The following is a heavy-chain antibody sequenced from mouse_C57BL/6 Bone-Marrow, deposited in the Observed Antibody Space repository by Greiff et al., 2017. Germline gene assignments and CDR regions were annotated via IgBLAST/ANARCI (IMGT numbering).Heavy chain of an antibody. CDR3: ARGFYGSSVFSY. CDR2: ILPGGGST. V-gene: IGHV1-9*01. CDR1: GYTFTGYW. Sequence: QVQLQQSGAELMKPGASVKLSCKATGYTFTGYWIEWVKQRPGHGLEWIGEILPGGGSTNYNEKFKGKATFSAETSSNTAYMQLRSLTTADSDIYYCARGFYGSSVFSYWGQGTLVTVSA. J-gene: IGHJ3*01. D-gene: IGHD1-1*01.